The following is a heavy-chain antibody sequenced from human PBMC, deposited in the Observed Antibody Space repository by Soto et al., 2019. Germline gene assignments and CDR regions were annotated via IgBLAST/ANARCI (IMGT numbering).Heavy chain of an antibody. J-gene: IGHJ6*02. Sequence: QVQLVQSGAEVKKPGSSVKVSCKASGGTFSSYAISWVRQAPGQGLEWRGGIIPIFGTANYAQKFQGRVTITADESTSTAYMELSSLRSEDTAVYYCAIGPPLWYSSNWQRVPNYGMDVCGQWTTVTVSS. CDR3: AIGPPLWYSSNWQRVPNYGMDV. V-gene: IGHV1-69*01. CDR2: IIPIFGTA. CDR1: GGTFSSYA. D-gene: IGHD6-13*01.